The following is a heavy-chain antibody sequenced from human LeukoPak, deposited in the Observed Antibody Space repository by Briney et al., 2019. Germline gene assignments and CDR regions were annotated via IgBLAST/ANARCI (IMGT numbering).Heavy chain of an antibody. CDR1: GFTFSNAW. J-gene: IGHJ6*02. Sequence: PGGSLRLSCAASGFTFSNAWMSWVRQAPGKGLEWVGRIKSKTDGGTTDYAAPVKGRFTISRDDSKNTLYLQMNSLKTEDTAVYYCTTALVYCSSTSCYPYYGMDVWGQGTTVTVSS. CDR3: TTALVYCSSTSCYPYYGMDV. V-gene: IGHV3-15*01. D-gene: IGHD2-2*01. CDR2: IKSKTDGGTT.